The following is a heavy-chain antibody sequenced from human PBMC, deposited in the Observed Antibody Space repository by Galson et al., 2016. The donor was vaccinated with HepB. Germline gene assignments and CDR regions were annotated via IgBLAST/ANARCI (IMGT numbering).Heavy chain of an antibody. J-gene: IGHJ6*02. CDR2: INAANGDT. V-gene: IGHV1-3*01. D-gene: IGHD5-12*01. Sequence: SVKVSCKASGYTFTTYAMYWVRQAPGQRLEWMGWINAANGDTKYSQKLQGRGTITWDTSANTAYMELSSLRSEDTAVCYCARGHIVATVDYYYYGLDVWGQGTTVTVSS. CDR1: GYTFTTYA. CDR3: ARGHIVATVDYYYYGLDV.